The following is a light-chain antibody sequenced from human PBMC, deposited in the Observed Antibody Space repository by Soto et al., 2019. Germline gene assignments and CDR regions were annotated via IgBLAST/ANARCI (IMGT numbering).Light chain of an antibody. Sequence: DIQMTQAHSTLSGSVGDRVTITCRASQTISSWLAWYQQKPGKDPKILIYKASTLKSGVPSRFSGSGSGKEFPLTIRNLQPEDCATYYGQHYNSYSVAFGQGPKVELK. V-gene: IGKV1-5*03. CDR1: QTISSW. CDR3: QHYNSYSVA. J-gene: IGKJ1*01. CDR2: KAS.